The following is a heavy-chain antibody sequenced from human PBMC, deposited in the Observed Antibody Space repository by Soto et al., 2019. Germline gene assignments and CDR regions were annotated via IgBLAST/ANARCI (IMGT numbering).Heavy chain of an antibody. CDR2: IYYSGST. V-gene: IGHV4-59*01. CDR1: GGSIRSYY. Sequence: QVQLQESGPGLVKPSETLSLTCTVSGGSIRSYYWSWLRQPPGMGPEWIGYIYYSGSTNYNPSRKTRVPVPVDRSQHHLCLELGAASAADTAVYYCGGGWGCGFDIWGQGTMITVSS. CDR3: GGGWGCGFDI. D-gene: IGHD2-21*01. J-gene: IGHJ3*02.